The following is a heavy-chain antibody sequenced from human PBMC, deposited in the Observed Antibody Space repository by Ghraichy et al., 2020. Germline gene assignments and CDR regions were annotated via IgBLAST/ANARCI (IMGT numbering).Heavy chain of an antibody. V-gene: IGHV3-21*01. Sequence: GGSLRLSCAASGFTFSSYSMNWVRQAPGKGLEWVSSISSSSSYIYYADSVKGRFTISRDNAKNSLYLQMNSLRAEDTAVYYCARGDPHLFDAFDIWGQGTMVTVSS. CDR2: ISSSSSYI. J-gene: IGHJ3*02. CDR1: GFTFSSYS. D-gene: IGHD2-21*02. CDR3: ARGDPHLFDAFDI.